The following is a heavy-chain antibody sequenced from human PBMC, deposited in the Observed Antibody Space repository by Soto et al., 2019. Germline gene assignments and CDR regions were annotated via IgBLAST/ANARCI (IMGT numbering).Heavy chain of an antibody. D-gene: IGHD3-9*01. CDR3: ARGWAKRLRYFDWLGPCYFDY. CDR2: INHSGST. Sequence: SETLSLTCAVYGGSFSGYYWSWIRQPPGKGLEWIGEINHSGSTNYNPSLKSRVTISVDTSKNQFSLKLSSLTAADTAVYYCARGWAKRLRYFDWLGPCYFDYWGQGTLVTVSS. J-gene: IGHJ4*02. V-gene: IGHV4-34*01. CDR1: GGSFSGYY.